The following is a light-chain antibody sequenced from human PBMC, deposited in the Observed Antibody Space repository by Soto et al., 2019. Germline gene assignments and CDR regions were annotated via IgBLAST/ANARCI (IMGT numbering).Light chain of an antibody. J-gene: IGLJ2*01. Sequence: QLVLTQSPSASASLGASVKLTGTLSSGHSNYAVAWHQQQPEKGPRYLMKLDNDGSHYRGDGIPDRFSGSSSGAERYLTISSLQSEDEADYYCQTWGTGIQVFGGGTKLTVL. CDR1: SGHSNYA. V-gene: IGLV4-69*01. CDR2: LDNDGSH. CDR3: QTWGTGIQV.